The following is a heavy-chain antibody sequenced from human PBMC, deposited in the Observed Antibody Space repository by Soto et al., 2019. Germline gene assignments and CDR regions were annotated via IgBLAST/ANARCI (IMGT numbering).Heavy chain of an antibody. Sequence: SETLSLTCAVYGGSFSGYYWSWIRQPPGKGLEWIGEINHSGSTNYNPSLKNRVTISVDTSKNQFSLKLSSVTAADTAVYYCARHDSGGSYYYYYYMDVWGKGTTVTVSS. CDR3: ARHDSGGSYYYYYYMDV. D-gene: IGHD2-15*01. CDR2: INHSGST. CDR1: GGSFSGYY. V-gene: IGHV4-34*01. J-gene: IGHJ6*03.